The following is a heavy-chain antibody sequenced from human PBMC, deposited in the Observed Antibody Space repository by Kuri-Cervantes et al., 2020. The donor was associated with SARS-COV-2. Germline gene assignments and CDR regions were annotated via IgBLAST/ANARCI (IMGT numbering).Heavy chain of an antibody. J-gene: IGHJ4*02. CDR1: GGSFSGYY. Sequence: SETLSLTCAVYGGSFSGYYWSWIRQHPGKGLEWIGYIYYSGSTYYNPSLKSRVTISLDTSKNQFSLKLSSVTAADTAVYYCARGGRTGTLDYWGQGTLVTVSS. CDR2: IYYSGST. D-gene: IGHD1-1*01. CDR3: ARGGRTGTLDY. V-gene: IGHV4-31*11.